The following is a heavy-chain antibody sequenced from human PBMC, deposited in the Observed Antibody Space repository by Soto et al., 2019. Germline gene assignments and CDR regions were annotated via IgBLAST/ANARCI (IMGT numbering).Heavy chain of an antibody. D-gene: IGHD5-18*01. CDR2: IYYSGST. J-gene: IGHJ4*02. Sequence: SETLSLTCTVSGGSIGSYCWSWIRQPPGKGLEWIGYIYYSGSTNYNPSLKSRVTISVDTSKNQFSLKLTSVTAADTAVYYCARGEYSYDYYFDYWGQGTLVTVSS. CDR1: GGSIGSYC. CDR3: ARGEYSYDYYFDY. V-gene: IGHV4-59*01.